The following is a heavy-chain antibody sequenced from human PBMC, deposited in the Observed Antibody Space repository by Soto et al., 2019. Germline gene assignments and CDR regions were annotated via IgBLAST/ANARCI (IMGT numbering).Heavy chain of an antibody. Sequence: SETLSLTFTVSGGSISSYYWSWIRQPPGKGLEWIGYIYYSGSTNYNPSLKSRVTISVDTSKNQFSLKLSSVTAADTAVYYCARATSRSSSSFDYWGQGTLVTVSS. CDR2: IYYSGST. J-gene: IGHJ4*02. V-gene: IGHV4-59*01. D-gene: IGHD6-6*01. CDR3: ARATSRSSSSFDY. CDR1: GGSISSYY.